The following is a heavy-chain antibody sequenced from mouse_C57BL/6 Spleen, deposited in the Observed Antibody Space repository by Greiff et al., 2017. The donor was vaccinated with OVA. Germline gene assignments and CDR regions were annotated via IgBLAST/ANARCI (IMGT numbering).Heavy chain of an antibody. CDR3: SSSGRWDFITTVVAGTAIDY. J-gene: IGHJ4*01. CDR2: IDPNSGGT. D-gene: IGHD1-1*01. V-gene: IGHV1-72*01. Sequence: QVQLQQPGAELVKPGASVKLSCKASGYTFTSYWMHWVKQRPGRGLEWIGRIDPNSGGTKYNEKFKSKATLTVDKPSSTAYMQLSSLTSADSSVYYCSSSGRWDFITTVVAGTAIDYWGQGPSVTVSS. CDR1: GYTFTSYW.